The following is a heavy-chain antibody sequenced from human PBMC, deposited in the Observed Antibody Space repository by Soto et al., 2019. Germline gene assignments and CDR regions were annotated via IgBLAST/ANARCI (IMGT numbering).Heavy chain of an antibody. CDR3: ARRVIDVVVAVATLN. J-gene: IGHJ4*02. CDR2: ISAYNGNT. CDR1: GYTFTSYG. Sequence: ASVKVSCKASGYTFTSYGISWVRQAPGQGLEWMGWISAYNGNTNYAQKLQGRVTMTTDTSTSTAYMELRSLRSDDTAGYYCARRVIDVVVAVATLNWGQGSVAT. V-gene: IGHV1-18*01. D-gene: IGHD2-2*01.